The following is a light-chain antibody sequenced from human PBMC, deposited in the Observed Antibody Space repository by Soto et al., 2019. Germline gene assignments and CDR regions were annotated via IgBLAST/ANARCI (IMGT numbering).Light chain of an antibody. V-gene: IGKV3-20*01. Sequence: EIVLTQSPGTLSLSPGERATLSCRASQSVSSSYLAWYQQKPGQAPRLLIYGASSRATGIPDRFSGSGSGTDFTLTIRRLEPEDFAVYYCQPYGSSPFPFGPGTKVDIK. J-gene: IGKJ3*01. CDR1: QSVSSSY. CDR3: QPYGSSPFP. CDR2: GAS.